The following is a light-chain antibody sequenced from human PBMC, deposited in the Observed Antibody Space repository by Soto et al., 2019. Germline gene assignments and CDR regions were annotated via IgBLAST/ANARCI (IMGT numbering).Light chain of an antibody. J-gene: IGKJ1*01. Sequence: DIQMTQYTSPLSATAGDRVTITCRASQSISSWLAWYQHKPGKAPKLLIYDASNLDSGVTSRFSGSGSGTEFSLTISNLQPDDCATYYCQQYENYWTFGHGTRVEIK. CDR2: DAS. V-gene: IGKV1-5*01. CDR1: QSISSW. CDR3: QQYENYWT.